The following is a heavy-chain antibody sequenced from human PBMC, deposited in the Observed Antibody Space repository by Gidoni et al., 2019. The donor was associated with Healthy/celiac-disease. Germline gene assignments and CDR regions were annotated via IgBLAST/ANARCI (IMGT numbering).Heavy chain of an antibody. D-gene: IGHD3-10*01. Sequence: SSYAMHWVRQAPGKGLEWVAVISYDGSNKYYADSVKGRFTISRDNSKNTLYLQMNSLRAEDTAVYYCARDLFAPMVRGVTALDYWGQGTLVTVSS. CDR2: ISYDGSNK. V-gene: IGHV3-30-3*01. CDR3: ARDLFAPMVRGVTALDY. CDR1: SSYA. J-gene: IGHJ4*02.